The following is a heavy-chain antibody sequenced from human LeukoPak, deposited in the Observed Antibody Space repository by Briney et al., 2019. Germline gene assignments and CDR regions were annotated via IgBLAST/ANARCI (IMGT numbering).Heavy chain of an antibody. CDR2: ISYDGSNK. J-gene: IGHJ4*02. CDR3: AKVPWTHVTSSSLGY. Sequence: GRSLRLSCAASGFTFSSYGMHWVRQAPGKGLEWVAIISYDGSNKYYADSVKGRFTISRDNSKNTLYLQMNSLRAEDTAVYYCAKVPWTHVTSSSLGYWGQGTLVTVSS. CDR1: GFTFSSYG. D-gene: IGHD3-16*01. V-gene: IGHV3-30*18.